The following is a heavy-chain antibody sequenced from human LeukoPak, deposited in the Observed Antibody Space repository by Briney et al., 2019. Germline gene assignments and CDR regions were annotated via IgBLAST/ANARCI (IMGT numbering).Heavy chain of an antibody. CDR3: ARKAYGMDV. Sequence: GRSLRPSCAASGFTFSNYWMSWVRQAPGKGLEWVANIKQDGSEKYYVDSVKGRFTISRDDANNSLYLQMNSLRAEDTAVYYCARKAYGMDVWGKGTTVTVSS. CDR1: GFTFSNYW. V-gene: IGHV3-7*03. J-gene: IGHJ6*04. CDR2: IKQDGSEK.